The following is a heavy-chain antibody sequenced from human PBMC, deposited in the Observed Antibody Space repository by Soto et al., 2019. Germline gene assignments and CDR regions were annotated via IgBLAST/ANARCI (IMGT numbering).Heavy chain of an antibody. V-gene: IGHV3-7*03. Sequence: GGSLRLSCAASGFTFSSYWMSWVRQAPGKGLEWVANIKQDGSEKYYVDSVKGRFTISRDNAKNSLYLQMNSLRAGDTAVYYCSRVEGSIVVVPAASDWFDPWGQGTLVTVSS. CDR3: SRVEGSIVVVPAASDWFDP. CDR1: GFTFSSYW. D-gene: IGHD2-2*01. J-gene: IGHJ5*02. CDR2: IKQDGSEK.